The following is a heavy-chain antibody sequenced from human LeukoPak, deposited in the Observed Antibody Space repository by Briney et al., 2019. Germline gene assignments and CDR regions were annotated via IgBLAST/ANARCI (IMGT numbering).Heavy chain of an antibody. CDR3: ARASALGTVTPYYGMDV. CDR2: IYSGGST. J-gene: IGHJ6*02. V-gene: IGHV3-53*01. D-gene: IGHD4-17*01. CDR1: GFIFTSFG. Sequence: GGSLRLSCVASGFIFTSFGMNWVRQAPGKGLEWVSVIYSGGSTYYADSVKGRFTISRDDSKNTLYLQMNSLRAEDTAVYYCARASALGTVTPYYGMDVWGQGTTVTVSS.